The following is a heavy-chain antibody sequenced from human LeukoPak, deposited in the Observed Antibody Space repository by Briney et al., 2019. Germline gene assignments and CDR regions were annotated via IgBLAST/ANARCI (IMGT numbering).Heavy chain of an antibody. D-gene: IGHD6-19*01. J-gene: IGHJ4*02. CDR3: ASFSRGEWLLPVDY. CDR2: IYYSEST. V-gene: IGHV4-59*01. Sequence: PSETLSLTCTVSGGSISSYYWSWIRQPPGKGLEWIGYIYYSESTNYNPSLKSRVTISVDTSKNQFSLKLSSVTAADTAVYYCASFSRGEWLLPVDYWGQGTLVTVSS. CDR1: GGSISSYY.